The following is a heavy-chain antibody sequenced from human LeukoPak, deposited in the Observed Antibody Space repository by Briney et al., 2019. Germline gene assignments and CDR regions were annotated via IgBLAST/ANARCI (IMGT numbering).Heavy chain of an antibody. D-gene: IGHD3-22*01. CDR2: IYYSGST. CDR3: ARGPYYYDSSGYYSVLLQYCQH. J-gene: IGHJ1*01. V-gene: IGHV4-59*08. CDR1: GGSISSYY. Sequence: PSETLSLTCTVSGGSISSYYWSWIRQPPGQGLEWIGYIYYSGSTYYNPSLKSRVTISVDTSKNQFSLKLSSVTAADTAVYYCARGPYYYDSSGYYSVLLQYCQHWGQGTLVTVSS.